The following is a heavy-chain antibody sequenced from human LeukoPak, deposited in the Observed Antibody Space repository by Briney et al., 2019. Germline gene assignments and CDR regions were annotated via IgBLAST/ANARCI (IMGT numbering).Heavy chain of an antibody. V-gene: IGHV1-2*02. CDR1: GYTFSDYY. J-gene: IGHJ4*02. Sequence: ASVKVSCKASGYTFSDYYMQWVRQAPGQGLEWMGWINPNSGGTNYGQKFQGRVTLTRDTSISTAYMELSSLRSDDTAVYYCASEFWGISGFDYWGQGTLVTVSS. CDR3: ASEFWGISGFDY. D-gene: IGHD3-10*01. CDR2: INPNSGGT.